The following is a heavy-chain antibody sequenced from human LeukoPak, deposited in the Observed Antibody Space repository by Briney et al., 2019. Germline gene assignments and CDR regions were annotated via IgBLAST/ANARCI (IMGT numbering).Heavy chain of an antibody. J-gene: IGHJ4*02. CDR2: IVNDGSGA. D-gene: IGHD2-15*01. Sequence: AGGSLRLSCAASGFTFSSHWMHWVRQAPGKGLVLISRIVNDGSGATYVDSVKGRFTPSRDNAKNTLYLQMNSLRAEDTAVYYCVRDSPHSGFNVDFDCWGQGTLVTVSS. V-gene: IGHV3-74*01. CDR1: GFTFSSHW. CDR3: VRDSPHSGFNVDFDC.